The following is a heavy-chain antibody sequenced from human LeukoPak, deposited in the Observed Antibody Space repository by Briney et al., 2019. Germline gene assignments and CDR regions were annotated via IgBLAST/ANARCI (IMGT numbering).Heavy chain of an antibody. CDR2: IIPIFGTA. D-gene: IGHD2-15*01. CDR3: AKGDCSGGSCYSPFDY. J-gene: IGHJ4*02. V-gene: IGHV1-69*01. Sequence: ASVKVSCKASGGTFSSYAISWVRQAPGQGLEWMGGIIPIFGTANYAQKFQGRVTITADGSTSTAYMELSSLRSEDTAVYYCAKGDCSGGSCYSPFDYWGQGTLVTVSS. CDR1: GGTFSSYA.